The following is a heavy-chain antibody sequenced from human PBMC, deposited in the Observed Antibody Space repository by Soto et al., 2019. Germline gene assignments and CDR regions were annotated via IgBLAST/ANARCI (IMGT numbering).Heavy chain of an antibody. V-gene: IGHV1-46*01. D-gene: IGHD2-8*02. CDR1: GYNFTSLY. Sequence: ASVKVSCKASGYNFTSLYAHWVRQAPGQGLEWMGIINPRNGKTTYAQKFQGRVTLTRDTSTTTMYMELNRLSTDDTAVYFCVRSGFDFWGRG. CDR3: VRSGFDF. CDR2: INPRNGKT. J-gene: IGHJ4*02.